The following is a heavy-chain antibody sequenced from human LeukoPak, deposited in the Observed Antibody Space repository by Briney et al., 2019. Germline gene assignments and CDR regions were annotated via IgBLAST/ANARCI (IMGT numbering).Heavy chain of an antibody. V-gene: IGHV4-59*12. CDR1: GDSITSDY. D-gene: IGHD2/OR15-2a*01. Sequence: PETLSFTCVVSGDSITSDYWSWIRQPPGKGLEWIGYINYNTNVTYNPSLKSRVTISVDTSKNQVSLRLTSVTAADTAVYYCARLDCNSDNCYNYWGRGSLVTVSS. CDR3: ARLDCNSDNCYNY. J-gene: IGHJ4*02. CDR2: INYNTNV.